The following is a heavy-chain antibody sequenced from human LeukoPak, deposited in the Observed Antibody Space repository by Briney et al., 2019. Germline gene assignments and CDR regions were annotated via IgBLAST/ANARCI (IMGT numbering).Heavy chain of an antibody. CDR3: ARVERYYDSSNHDY. CDR1: GGSISSSNW. Sequence: PSGTLSLTCAVSGGSISSSNWWSWIRQHPGKGLEWIGYIYYSGSTYYNPSLKSRVTISVDTSKNQFSLKLSSVTAADTAVYYCARVERYYDSSNHDYWGQGTLVTVSS. V-gene: IGHV4-31*11. CDR2: IYYSGST. D-gene: IGHD3-22*01. J-gene: IGHJ4*02.